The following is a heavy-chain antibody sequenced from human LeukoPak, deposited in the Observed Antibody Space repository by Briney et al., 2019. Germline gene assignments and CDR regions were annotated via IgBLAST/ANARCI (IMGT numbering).Heavy chain of an antibody. CDR3: ARFGLRRNWFDP. J-gene: IGHJ5*02. V-gene: IGHV4-59*01. D-gene: IGHD3-10*01. CDR2: IYYSGST. CDR1: GGSISSYY. Sequence: SETLSLTCTVSGGSISSYYWSWIRQPPGKGLEWIGYIYYSGSTNYNPSLKSRVTISVDTSKNQFSLKLSSVTVADTAVYYCARFGLRRNWFDPWGQGTLVTVSS.